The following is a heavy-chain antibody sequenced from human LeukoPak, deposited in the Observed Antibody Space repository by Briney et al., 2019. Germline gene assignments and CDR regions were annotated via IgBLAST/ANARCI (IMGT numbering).Heavy chain of an antibody. J-gene: IGHJ4*02. CDR2: ITSGSSYI. CDR1: GFTFSSYN. D-gene: IGHD1-26*01. Sequence: GGSLRLSCAASGFTFSSYNMNWVRQAPGKGLEWVSSITSGSSYIYYADSVKGRFTISRDNAKNSLYLQMNSLRAEDTAVYYCTRDEVGASTEFDYWGQGTLVTVSS. CDR3: TRDEVGASTEFDY. V-gene: IGHV3-21*01.